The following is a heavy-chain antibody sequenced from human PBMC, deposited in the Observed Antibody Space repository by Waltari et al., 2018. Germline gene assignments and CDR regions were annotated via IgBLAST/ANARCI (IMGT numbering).Heavy chain of an antibody. CDR2: IIPIVVTA. D-gene: IGHD3-22*01. J-gene: IGHJ4*02. V-gene: IGHV1-69*01. Sequence: QVQLVQSGAEVKKPGSSVKVSCKASGGTFSSYAISWVRQAPGQGLEWRGGIIPIVVTANEAQKFQGRVTITADESTSKAYMELSSLRSEDTAVYYCARGGLTMLDQFQTFDYWGQGTLVTVSS. CDR3: ARGGLTMLDQFQTFDY. CDR1: GGTFSSYA.